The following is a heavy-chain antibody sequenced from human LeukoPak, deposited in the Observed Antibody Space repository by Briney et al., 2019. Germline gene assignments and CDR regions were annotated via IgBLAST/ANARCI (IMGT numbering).Heavy chain of an antibody. Sequence: SETLSLTCTVYGGSLSGYYWSWIRQSPGKGLEWIGEIHPSGSTNYNPSLNNRVTISGDTSKNQFPLRLNSVTAADTAVYYCARGLDHSKTGYWGQGALVTVSS. CDR2: IHPSGST. CDR1: GGSLSGYY. J-gene: IGHJ4*02. V-gene: IGHV4-34*01. D-gene: IGHD4-11*01. CDR3: ARGLDHSKTGY.